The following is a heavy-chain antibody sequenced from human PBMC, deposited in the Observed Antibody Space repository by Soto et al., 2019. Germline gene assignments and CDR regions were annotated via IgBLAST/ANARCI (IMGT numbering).Heavy chain of an antibody. J-gene: IGHJ6*02. CDR1: GGLFRSSA. Sequence: VSCKGYGGLFRSSAISWERQAPGQGLEWLGGIVPIFGTTNYAQKFQGRVTIVADESTSTAYMDLSSLRSDDTAVYYCARPDEGSYHSNHLFYYALDVWGQGHTVTVSS. D-gene: IGHD3-16*02. V-gene: IGHV1-69*01. CDR3: ARPDEGSYHSNHLFYYALDV. CDR2: IVPIFGTT.